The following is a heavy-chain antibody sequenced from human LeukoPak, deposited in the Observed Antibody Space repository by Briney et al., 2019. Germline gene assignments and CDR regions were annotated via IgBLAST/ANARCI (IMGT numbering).Heavy chain of an antibody. V-gene: IGHV3-23*01. Sequence: GGSLRLSCAASGATLHSFAMSWVRQDPGKGLEWLAVTSGTEDSTHYADSVRGRFIISTDSSKKSLYLQMNSLRAEDTAVYYCTKDLMTGFSSGWYFGYWGLGTLVTVSS. CDR1: GATLHSFA. D-gene: IGHD6-19*01. J-gene: IGHJ4*02. CDR3: TKDLMTGFSSGWYFGY. CDR2: TSGTEDST.